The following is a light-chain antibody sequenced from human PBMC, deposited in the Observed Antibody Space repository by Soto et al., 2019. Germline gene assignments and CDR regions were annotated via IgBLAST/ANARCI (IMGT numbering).Light chain of an antibody. J-gene: IGLJ3*02. V-gene: IGLV2-8*01. Sequence: QSVLTQPPSASGSPGQSVTISCTGTSSDVGAYNYVSWYQQHAGKAPKLVIYEVTKRPSGVPDRFSGSKSANTASLTVSGLQAEDEADYYRSSFGSISTWVFGGGTKLTVL. CDR1: SSDVGAYNY. CDR2: EVT. CDR3: SSFGSISTWV.